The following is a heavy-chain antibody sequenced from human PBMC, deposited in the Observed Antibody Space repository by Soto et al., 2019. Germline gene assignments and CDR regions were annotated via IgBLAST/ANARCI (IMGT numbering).Heavy chain of an antibody. Sequence: PPQTLSLTCAISGDSVSSNSAAWNWIRQSPSRGLEWLGRTYYRSKWYNDYAVSVKSRITINPDTSKNQFSLQLNSATPEDTAVYYCARDRITIFGVVRAVFDDWGQGTLVTVSS. V-gene: IGHV6-1*01. J-gene: IGHJ4*02. CDR3: ARDRITIFGVVRAVFDD. CDR1: GDSVSSNSAA. D-gene: IGHD3-3*01. CDR2: TYYRSKWYN.